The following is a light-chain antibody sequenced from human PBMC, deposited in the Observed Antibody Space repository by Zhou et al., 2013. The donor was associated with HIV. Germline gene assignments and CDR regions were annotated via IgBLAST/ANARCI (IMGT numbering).Light chain of an antibody. CDR1: QSLLLRHGHT. Sequence: EIVMTRTPLSLSMLSGEQASMSCRSDQSLLLRHGHTLCRNTGLSPQSLLLELTDRLSGEPERFSGSGSGTDFTLKISREEAEDVAVSDCTHDVQDLLNFGGGTKVEI. J-gene: IGKJ4*01. V-gene: IGKV2D-26*01. CDR3: THDVQDLLN. CDR2: ELT.